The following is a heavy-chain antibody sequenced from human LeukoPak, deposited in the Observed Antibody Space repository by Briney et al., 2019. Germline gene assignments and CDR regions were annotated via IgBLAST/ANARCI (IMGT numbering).Heavy chain of an antibody. CDR3: ARDGGHYYDSSGYDDY. CDR2: ITSSSSYI. V-gene: IGHV3-21*01. D-gene: IGHD3-22*01. J-gene: IGHJ4*02. Sequence: PGGSLRLSCVASGFTFNTYNMNWVRQAPGKGLEWVSSITSSSSYIYYADSVKGRFTISRDNAKNSLYLQMNSLRAEDTAVYYCARDGGHYYDSSGYDDYWGQGTLVTVSS. CDR1: GFTFNTYN.